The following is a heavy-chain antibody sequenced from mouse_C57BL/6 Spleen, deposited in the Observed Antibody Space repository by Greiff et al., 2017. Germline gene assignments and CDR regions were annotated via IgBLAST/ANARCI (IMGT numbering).Heavy chain of an antibody. J-gene: IGHJ3*01. CDR3: TRWDVYSFAY. CDR2: INPNNGGT. D-gene: IGHD2-3*01. CDR1: GYTFTDYN. Sequence: VQLKESGPELVKPGASVKMSCKASGYTFTDYNMHWVKQSHGKSLEWIGYINPNNGGTSYNQKFKGKATLTVNKSSSTAYMELRSLTSEDSAVYYYTRWDVYSFAYWGQGTLVTVSA. V-gene: IGHV1-22*01.